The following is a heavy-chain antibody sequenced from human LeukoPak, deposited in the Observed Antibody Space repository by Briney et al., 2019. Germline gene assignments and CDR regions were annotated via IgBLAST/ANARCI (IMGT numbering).Heavy chain of an antibody. CDR1: GFTFSSYE. CDR2: ISSSGSTI. V-gene: IGHV3-48*03. CDR3: ARDGIGGSTEN. J-gene: IGHJ4*02. D-gene: IGHD2-15*01. Sequence: GGSLRLSCAASGFTFSSYEMNWVRLAPGKGLEWVSYISSSGSTIYYADSVKGRFTISRDNAKNSLYLQMNSLRAEDTAVYYCARDGIGGSTENWGQGTLVTVSS.